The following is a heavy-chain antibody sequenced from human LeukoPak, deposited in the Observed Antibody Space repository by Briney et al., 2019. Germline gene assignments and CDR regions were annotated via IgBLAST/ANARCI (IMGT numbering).Heavy chain of an antibody. Sequence: SETLSLTCTVSGGSISRYYWSWIRQPPGKGLEWIGYIYDSGSTKYGPSLQSRVTMSVDTSRNQFSLKLSSVTAADTAVYYCARYGGGVLWYFDYWGQGTLVTVSS. CDR2: IYDSGST. V-gene: IGHV4-59*08. J-gene: IGHJ4*02. CDR3: ARYGGGVLWYFDY. D-gene: IGHD3-10*01. CDR1: GGSISRYY.